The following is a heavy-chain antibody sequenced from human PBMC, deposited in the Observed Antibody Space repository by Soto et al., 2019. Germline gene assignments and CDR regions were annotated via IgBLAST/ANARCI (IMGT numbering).Heavy chain of an antibody. J-gene: IGHJ4*02. V-gene: IGHV3-30*03. CDR1: GFTFSSSG. CDR2: ISYDGGNK. D-gene: IGHD2-21*01. CDR3: ATEVSGGDGSSEYGF. Sequence: QVQLVESGGGVVQPGRSLRLSCAASGFTFSSSGIHWVRQAPGKGLEWVAVISYDGGNKYYVDSVKGRFTISRDNSKNALDLQMNSQRAEDTAVYYCATEVSGGDGSSEYGFWGQGTLYTVSS.